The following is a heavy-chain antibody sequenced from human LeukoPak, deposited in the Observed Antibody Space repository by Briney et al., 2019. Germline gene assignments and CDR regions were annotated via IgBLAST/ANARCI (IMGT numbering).Heavy chain of an antibody. D-gene: IGHD3-10*01. CDR1: GFTFSSYG. CDR3: AKPYYYGSRSYMDY. J-gene: IGHJ4*02. Sequence: GRSLRLSCAASGFTFSSYGMHWVRQAPGKGLEGVAVISYDGSNTYYADSVKGRFTISRDNSKNMLYPQMNSLRAEDTAVYYCAKPYYYGSRSYMDYWGQGTLVTVSS. V-gene: IGHV3-30*18. CDR2: ISYDGSNT.